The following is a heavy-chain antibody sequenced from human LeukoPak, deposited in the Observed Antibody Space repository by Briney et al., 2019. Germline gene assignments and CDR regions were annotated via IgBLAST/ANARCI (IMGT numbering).Heavy chain of an antibody. CDR2: IYPGDSDT. J-gene: IGHJ4*02. D-gene: IGHD3-22*01. CDR3: ARQGDYYDSSGYHPVDDY. Sequence: GESLKISCKGSGYSFTSYWIGWVRQMPGKGLEWMGIIYPGDSDTRYSPSFQGQVTISADKSISTAYLQWSSLKASDTAMYYCARQGDYYDSSGYHPVDDYWGQGTLVTVSS. V-gene: IGHV5-51*01. CDR1: GYSFTSYW.